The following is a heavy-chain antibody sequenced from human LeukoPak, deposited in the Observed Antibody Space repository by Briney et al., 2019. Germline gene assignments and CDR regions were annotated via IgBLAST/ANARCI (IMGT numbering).Heavy chain of an antibody. J-gene: IGHJ4*02. CDR1: GLKFDDYA. CDR3: AKERKIPRDSWDTYYFGY. Sequence: GWSLRLSCAVSGLKFDDYAMHWVRQAPGKGLEWVSGIGWNSGSIGYADSVKGRFTISRDNAKNSLYLQMNSLRPEDTALYYCAKERKIPRDSWDTYYFGYWGQGTLVTVSS. V-gene: IGHV3-9*01. CDR2: IGWNSGSI. D-gene: IGHD3-22*01.